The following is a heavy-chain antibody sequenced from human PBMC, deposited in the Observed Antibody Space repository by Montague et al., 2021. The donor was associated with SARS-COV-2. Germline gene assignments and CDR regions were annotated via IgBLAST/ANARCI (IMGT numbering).Heavy chain of an antibody. J-gene: IGHJ4*02. V-gene: IGHV3-23*01. Sequence: SLRLSCSASGFTFSPYAMTLFRQAPAKGLEWVSSISASGVRTHYADSVKGRFTISRDNSKNTLYLQMSSLRAEDTAVYFCLNYHGSGSYGDFWGQGTLVTVSP. CDR3: LNYHGSGSYGDF. D-gene: IGHD3-10*01. CDR2: ISASGVRT. CDR1: GFTFSPYA.